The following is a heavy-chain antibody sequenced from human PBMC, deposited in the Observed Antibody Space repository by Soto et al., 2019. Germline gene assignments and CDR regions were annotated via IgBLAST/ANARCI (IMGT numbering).Heavy chain of an antibody. V-gene: IGHV3-21*06. CDR2: ISSTTNYI. CDR1: GFTFTRYS. CDR3: ARESEDLTSNFDY. Sequence: PGGSLRLSCAASGFTFTRYSMNWVHQAPGKGLEWVSSISSTTNYIYYGDSMKGRFTISRDNAKNSLYLEMNSLRAGDTAVYYCARESEDLTSNFDYWGQGXLVTVYS. J-gene: IGHJ4*02.